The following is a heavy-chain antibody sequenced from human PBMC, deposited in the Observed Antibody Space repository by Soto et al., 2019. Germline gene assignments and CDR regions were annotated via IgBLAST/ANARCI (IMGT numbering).Heavy chain of an antibody. V-gene: IGHV3-20*04. J-gene: IGHJ4*02. Sequence: GGSLRLSCASSGFTFDDYGMSWVRQAPGKGLEWVSGISCDGGSTYYADSVQGRLTISRDNAKNTLYLQMHGLRAEDTAVYYCAKDLVGDYVWGQGALVTVSS. D-gene: IGHD4-17*01. CDR2: ISCDGGST. CDR1: GFTFDDYG. CDR3: AKDLVGDYV.